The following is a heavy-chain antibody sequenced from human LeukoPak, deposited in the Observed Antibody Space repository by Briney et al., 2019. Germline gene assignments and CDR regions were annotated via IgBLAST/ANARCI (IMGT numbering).Heavy chain of an antibody. V-gene: IGHV4-30-2*01. CDR3: ASPCYSGYDCDGMDV. J-gene: IGHJ6*02. D-gene: IGHD1-26*01. Sequence: PSETLSLTCAVSGGSISSGGYSWSWIRQPPGKGLEWIGYIYHSGSTYYNPSLKSRVTISVDRSKNQFSLKLSSVTAADTAVYYCASPCYSGYDCDGMDVWGQGTTVTVSS. CDR2: IYHSGST. CDR1: GGSISSGGYS.